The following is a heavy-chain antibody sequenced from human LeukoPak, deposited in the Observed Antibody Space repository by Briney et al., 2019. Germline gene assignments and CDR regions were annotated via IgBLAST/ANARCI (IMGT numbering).Heavy chain of an antibody. D-gene: IGHD1-26*01. CDR1: GFTFSSYA. V-gene: IGHV3-23*01. CDR2: ISSSGGTT. J-gene: IGHJ4*02. CDR3: AKDGIGLDY. Sequence: GGSLRLSCAASGFTFSSYAMNWVRQAPGKGLEWVSVISSSGGTTYYSDSVKGRFIISRDNSKNTLYLQMNSLRAEDTAVYYCAKDGIGLDYWGQGTLVTVSS.